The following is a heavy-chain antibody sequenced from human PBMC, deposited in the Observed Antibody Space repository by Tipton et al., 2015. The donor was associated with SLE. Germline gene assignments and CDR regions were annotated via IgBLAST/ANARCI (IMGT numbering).Heavy chain of an antibody. Sequence: LRLSCTVSGGSISSSSYYWSWIRQPPGKGLEWIGEINHSGSTNYNPSLKSRVTISVDTSKNQFSLKLSSVTAADTAVYYCARGQGKQQLAKGWSDPWGQGTLVTVSS. J-gene: IGHJ5*02. CDR1: GGSISSSSYY. V-gene: IGHV4-39*07. CDR2: INHSGST. CDR3: ARGQGKQQLAKGWSDP. D-gene: IGHD6-13*01.